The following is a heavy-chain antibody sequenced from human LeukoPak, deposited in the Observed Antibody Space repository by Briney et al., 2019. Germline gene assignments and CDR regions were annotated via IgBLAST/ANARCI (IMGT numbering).Heavy chain of an antibody. D-gene: IGHD3-10*01. CDR3: AREKSASYGSGSYYHGVFDI. CDR1: GGSISSGGYS. CDR2: IYHSGST. Sequence: PSETLSLTCAVSGGSISSGGYSWSWIRQPPGKGLEWIGYIYHSGSTYYNPSLKSRVTISVDRSKNQFSLKLSSVTAADTAVYYCAREKSASYGSGSYYHGVFDIWGQGTMVTVSS. V-gene: IGHV4-30-2*01. J-gene: IGHJ3*02.